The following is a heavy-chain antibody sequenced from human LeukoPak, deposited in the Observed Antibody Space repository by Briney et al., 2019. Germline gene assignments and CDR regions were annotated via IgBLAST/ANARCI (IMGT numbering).Heavy chain of an antibody. CDR3: ARDRSGWYDS. CDR2: IYSGGST. CDR1: GFIVNSNY. D-gene: IGHD3-3*01. J-gene: IGHJ5*01. Sequence: GGSLRLSCAASGFIVNSNYMSWVRQAPGKGLEWVSVIYSGGSTYYADSVKGRFTIPRDTSKNTLYLQMNSLRAEDTAVYFCARDRSGWYDSWGQGTLVTVSS. V-gene: IGHV3-53*01.